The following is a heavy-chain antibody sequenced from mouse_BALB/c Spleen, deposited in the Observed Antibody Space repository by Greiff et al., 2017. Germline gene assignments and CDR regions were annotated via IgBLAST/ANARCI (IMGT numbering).Heavy chain of an antibody. J-gene: IGHJ4*01. V-gene: IGHV2-6-7*01. CDR1: GFSLTGYG. D-gene: IGHD2-4*01. Sequence: VKLMESGPGLVAPSQSLSITCTVSGFSLTGYGVNWVRQPPGKGLEWLGMIWGDGSTDYNSALKSRLSISKDNSKSQVFLKMNSLQTDDTARYYCAREGASSYYDYDGYAMDYWGQGTSVTVSS. CDR3: AREGASSYYDYDGYAMDY. CDR2: IWGDGST.